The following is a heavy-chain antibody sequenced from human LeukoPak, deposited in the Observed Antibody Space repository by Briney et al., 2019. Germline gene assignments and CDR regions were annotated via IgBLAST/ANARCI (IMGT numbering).Heavy chain of an antibody. D-gene: IGHD5-18*01. CDR2: FDPEDGET. Sequence: GASVKVSCKVSGYTLTELSMHWVRQAPGKGLEWMGGFDPEDGETIYAQKFQGRVTITADKSTSTAYMELSSLRSEDTAVYYCARGGLIQLHYYYGMDVWGQGTTVTVSS. CDR1: GYTLTELS. J-gene: IGHJ6*02. CDR3: ARGGLIQLHYYYGMDV. V-gene: IGHV1-24*01.